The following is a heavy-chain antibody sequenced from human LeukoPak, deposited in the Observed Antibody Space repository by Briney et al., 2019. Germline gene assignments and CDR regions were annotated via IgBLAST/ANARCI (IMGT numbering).Heavy chain of an antibody. J-gene: IGHJ4*02. CDR1: GFTFSSYG. Sequence: GGSLRLSCAASGFTFSSYGMHWVRQAPGKGLEGVAGISYDGSNKYYADSVKGRFTISRDNSKNTLYLQMNSLTAEDTAVYYCAKGRLNFHYWGQGTLVTVSS. V-gene: IGHV3-30*18. CDR2: ISYDGSNK. CDR3: AKGRLNFHY. D-gene: IGHD3-22*01.